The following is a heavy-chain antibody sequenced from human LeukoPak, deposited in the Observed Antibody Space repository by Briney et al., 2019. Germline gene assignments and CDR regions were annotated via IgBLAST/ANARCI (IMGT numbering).Heavy chain of an antibody. CDR2: ISNSGTYI. J-gene: IGHJ6*04. CDR1: GFTFSSYS. Sequence: GGSLRLSCAASGFTFSSYSMNWVRQAPGQGLEWVSSISNSGTYIYYADSVKGRFTISRDNAKNSLYLQMNSLRAEDTAVYYCAELGITMIGGVWGKGTTVTISS. V-gene: IGHV3-21*01. CDR3: AELGITMIGGV. D-gene: IGHD3-10*02.